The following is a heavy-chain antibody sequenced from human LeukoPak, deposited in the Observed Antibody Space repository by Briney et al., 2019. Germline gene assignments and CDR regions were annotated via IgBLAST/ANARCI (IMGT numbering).Heavy chain of an antibody. Sequence: GGSLRLSCAASGIVLSNTAMNWARQSPGRGVEWVSAINGGGERTFYADSVKGRFTISRDNSKNMVYLQMNSLRADDTAIYYCGKDGGQYSSGPEFDPRGQGALVTVSS. V-gene: IGHV3-23*01. CDR2: INGGGERT. D-gene: IGHD6-19*01. J-gene: IGHJ5*02. CDR3: GKDGGQYSSGPEFDP. CDR1: GIVLSNTA.